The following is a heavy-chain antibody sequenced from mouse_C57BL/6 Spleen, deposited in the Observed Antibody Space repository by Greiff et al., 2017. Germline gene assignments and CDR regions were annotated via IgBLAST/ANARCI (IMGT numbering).Heavy chain of an antibody. J-gene: IGHJ2*01. V-gene: IGHV1-61*01. D-gene: IGHD2-5*01. CDR2: IYPSDSET. CDR3: ARSYYSNLFDY. CDR1: GYTFTSYW. Sequence: QVQLQQPGAELVRPGSSVKLSCKASGYTFTSYWMDWVKQRPGQGLEWIGNIYPSDSETHYNQKFKDKATLTVDKSSSTAYMQLSSLTSEDSAVYYCARSYYSNLFDYWGQGTTLTVSS.